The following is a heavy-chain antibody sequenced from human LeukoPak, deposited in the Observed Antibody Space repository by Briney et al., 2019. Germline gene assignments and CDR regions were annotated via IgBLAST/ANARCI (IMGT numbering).Heavy chain of an antibody. CDR2: INHSGST. J-gene: IGHJ4*02. Sequence: SETLSLTCAVYGGSFSGYYWSWIRQPPGKGLEWIEEINHSGSTNYNPSLKSRVTISVDTSKNQFSLKLSSVTAADTAVYYCARHGTIAAAGTELDYWGQGTLVTVSS. CDR1: GGSFSGYY. V-gene: IGHV4-34*01. CDR3: ARHGTIAAAGTELDY. D-gene: IGHD6-13*01.